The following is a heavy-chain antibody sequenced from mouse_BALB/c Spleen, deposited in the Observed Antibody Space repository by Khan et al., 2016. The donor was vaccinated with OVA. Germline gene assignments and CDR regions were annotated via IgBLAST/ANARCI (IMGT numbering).Heavy chain of an antibody. CDR3: ASGYFGNYEFAY. J-gene: IGHJ3*01. V-gene: IGHV1S132*01. Sequence: QVQLQQSEAELVKPGASVKLSCKTSGYTFTNYWIQWIKQRPGQGLEWIGEIFPGTGTTYYNENFKGKATLTIDTSSTTAYMQLRSLTSEDSAVYVCASGYFGNYEFAYWGQGTLVTVSA. CDR1: GYTFTNYW. CDR2: IFPGTGTT. D-gene: IGHD2-1*01.